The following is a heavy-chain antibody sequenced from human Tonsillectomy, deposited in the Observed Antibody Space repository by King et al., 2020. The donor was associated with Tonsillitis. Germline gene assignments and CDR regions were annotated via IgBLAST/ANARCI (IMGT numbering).Heavy chain of an antibody. CDR1: GGSISSYY. Sequence: QLQESGPGLVKPSETLSLTCTVSGGSISSYYWSWIRQPPGKGLEWIGYIYYSGSTNYNPSLKSRVTKSVDTSKNQFSLKLSSVTAADTAVYYCARVGGSGWYGVDYWGQGTLVTVSS. CDR2: IYYSGST. J-gene: IGHJ4*02. V-gene: IGHV4-59*01. D-gene: IGHD6-19*01. CDR3: ARVGGSGWYGVDY.